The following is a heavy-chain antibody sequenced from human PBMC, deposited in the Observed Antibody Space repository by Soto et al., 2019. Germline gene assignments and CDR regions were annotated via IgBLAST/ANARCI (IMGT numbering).Heavy chain of an antibody. CDR3: ARHTAAGYYYGMHV. CDR1: GDSINSRSYY. D-gene: IGHD6-13*01. CDR2: IYYSGST. J-gene: IGHJ6*02. Sequence: PSETLSISCTVSGDSINSRSYYWGWIRQPTGKGLEWIGSIYYSGSTYYNPSLKSRVTISVDTSKNQFSLKLSSVTAADTAVYYCARHTAAGYYYGMHVWGQGTTVT. V-gene: IGHV4-39*01.